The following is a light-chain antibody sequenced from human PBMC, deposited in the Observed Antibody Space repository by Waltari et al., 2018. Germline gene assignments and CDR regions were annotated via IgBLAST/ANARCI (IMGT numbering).Light chain of an antibody. Sequence: SSELTQDPAVSVAMGQTVRITCQGHSPSSYYAIWYQQRPGQAPLLVMYHKNNRPSGVPDRFSGSSSDNTASLTITGAQAEDEADYYCSSRDSSASHVLFAGGTKLTVL. V-gene: IGLV3-19*01. J-gene: IGLJ2*01. CDR2: HKN. CDR1: SPSSYY. CDR3: SSRDSSASHVL.